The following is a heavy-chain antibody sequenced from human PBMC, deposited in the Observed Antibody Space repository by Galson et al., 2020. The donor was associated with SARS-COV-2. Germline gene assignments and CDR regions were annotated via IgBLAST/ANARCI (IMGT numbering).Heavy chain of an antibody. V-gene: IGHV1-69*01. J-gene: IGHJ5*02. CDR3: ASGGPYNWFDP. CDR2: IIPIFGTA. Sequence: KISCKASGGTFSSYAISWVRHAPGQGLEWMGGIIPIFGTANYAQKFQGRVTITADESTSTAYMELSSLRSEDTAVYYCASGGPYNWFDPWGQGTLVTVSS. CDR1: GGTFSSYA. D-gene: IGHD3-10*01.